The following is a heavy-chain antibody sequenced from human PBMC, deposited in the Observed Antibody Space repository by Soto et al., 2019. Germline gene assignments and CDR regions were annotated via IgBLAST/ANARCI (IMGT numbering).Heavy chain of an antibody. CDR2: ISYDGSNK. V-gene: IGHV3-30*18. Sequence: GGSLRLSCAASGFTFSSYGMHLVRQAPGKGLEWVAVISYDGSNKYYADSVKGRFTISRDNSKNTLYLQMNSLRAEDTAVYYCAKAYSSSWMAWVYYYGMDVWGQGTTVTVSS. D-gene: IGHD6-13*01. CDR3: AKAYSSSWMAWVYYYGMDV. J-gene: IGHJ6*02. CDR1: GFTFSSYG.